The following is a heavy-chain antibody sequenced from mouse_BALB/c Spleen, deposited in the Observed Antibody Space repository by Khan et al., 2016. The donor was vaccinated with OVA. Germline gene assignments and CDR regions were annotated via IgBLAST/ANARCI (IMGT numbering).Heavy chain of an antibody. CDR1: GYTFTNYG. CDR3: AIVSCDGSY. J-gene: IGHJ2*01. Sequence: QVQLKESGPELKKPGETVKISCKASGYTFTNYGMNWVKQAPGKGLKWMGWINTNTGEPTYAEEFKGRFAFYLDTSDSTAYLQINNLKHAETATYICAIVSCDGSYWGQGTTLTVSS. CDR2: INTNTGEP. V-gene: IGHV9-3*02. D-gene: IGHD6-2*01.